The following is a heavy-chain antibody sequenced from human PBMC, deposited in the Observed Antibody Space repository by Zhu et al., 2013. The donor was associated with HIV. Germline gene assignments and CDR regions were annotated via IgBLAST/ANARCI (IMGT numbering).Heavy chain of an antibody. CDR2: INPYNGDT. Sequence: QVHLVQSGPELKKPGASVRVSCKASGYTFTSYALAWVRQAPGQGLEWMGWINPYNGDTKYARRFQGRVTMSTDTSTNTAYMDLRTLTSDDMALYYCTRGMEGQTMTAFDIWGPGTMLTVSP. CDR1: GYTFTSYA. CDR3: TRGMEGQTMTAFDI. V-gene: IGHV1-18*03. J-gene: IGHJ3*02. D-gene: IGHD1-1*01.